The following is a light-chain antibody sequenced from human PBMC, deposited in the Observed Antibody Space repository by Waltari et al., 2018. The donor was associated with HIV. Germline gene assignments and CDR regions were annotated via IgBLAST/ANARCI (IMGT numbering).Light chain of an antibody. CDR3: QQYNNWPPLFT. Sequence: EIVMTQSPATLSVSPGERATLSSRASQRVSSNLAWYQQKPGQAPRLLIYGASTRATGIPARFSGSGSGREFTLTISSLQSEDFAVYYCQQYNNWPPLFTFGPGTKVDIK. V-gene: IGKV3-15*01. J-gene: IGKJ3*01. CDR1: QRVSSN. CDR2: GAS.